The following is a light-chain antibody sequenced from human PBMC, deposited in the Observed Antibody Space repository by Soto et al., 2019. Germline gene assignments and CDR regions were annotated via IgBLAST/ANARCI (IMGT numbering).Light chain of an antibody. CDR1: QGLVFSDGNIY. CDR3: RQGTHWPWT. V-gene: IGKV2-30*01. CDR2: KVS. J-gene: IGKJ1*01. Sequence: DVVMTQSPLSLPVTLGQPASISCRSSQGLVFSDGNIYLNWFQQRPGQPPRRLIYKVSNRASGVPDRFSGSGSATDFTLKISRVEAEDVGVYYCRQGTHWPWTFGQGTKVEIK.